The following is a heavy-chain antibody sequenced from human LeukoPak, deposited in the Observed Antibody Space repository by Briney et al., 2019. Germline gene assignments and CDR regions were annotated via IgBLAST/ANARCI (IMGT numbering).Heavy chain of an antibody. D-gene: IGHD6-13*01. V-gene: IGHV3-21*01. Sequence: PGGSLRLSCAASGFTFSSYSMNWVRQAPGKGLEWVSSISSSSSYIYYADSVKGRFTISRDNAKNSLYLQMNSLRAEDTAVYYCASSPPAAGDTFDYWGQGTLVTVSS. CDR3: ASSPPAAGDTFDY. CDR1: GFTFSSYS. CDR2: ISSSSSYI. J-gene: IGHJ4*02.